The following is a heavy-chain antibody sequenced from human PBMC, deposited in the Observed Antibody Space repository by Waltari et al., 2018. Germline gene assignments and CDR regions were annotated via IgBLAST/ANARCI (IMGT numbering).Heavy chain of an antibody. D-gene: IGHD5-12*01. J-gene: IGHJ5*02. CDR2: IYPGDSDT. CDR1: GYTFTNYW. CDR3: VRQVGTNWLDP. V-gene: IGHV5-51*01. Sequence: EVQLVQSGAEVKKPGESLKISCQASGYTFTNYWIGWLRQMPGKGLEWMGIIYPGDSDTTYSPSFEGQVTISVDKSISISYLQWTSLKASDTAMYYCVRQVGTNWLDPWGQGTLVTVSS.